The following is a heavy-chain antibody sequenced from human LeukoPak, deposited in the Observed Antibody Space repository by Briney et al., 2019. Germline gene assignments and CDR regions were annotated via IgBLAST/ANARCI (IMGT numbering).Heavy chain of an antibody. CDR2: INPESDDT. CDR3: ARGKQGNYYYDSSAYDY. V-gene: IGHV1-2*02. J-gene: IGHJ4*02. Sequence: ASVKVSCKASGYTFTDYYMHWVRQAPGQGLEWMAWINPESDDTNYVGNFQGRVTMTRDTSISTAYMELSSLRSDDTAVYYCARGKQGNYYYDSSAYDYWGQGTLVTVSS. D-gene: IGHD3-22*01. CDR1: GYTFTDYY.